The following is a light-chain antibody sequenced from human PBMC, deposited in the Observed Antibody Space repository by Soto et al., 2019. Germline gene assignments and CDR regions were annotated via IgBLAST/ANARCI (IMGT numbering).Light chain of an antibody. CDR2: EVT. CDR1: SSDVGGYND. Sequence: QSVLTQPPSASGSPGQSVAISCTGSSSDVGGYNDVSWYQQHPGKAPKLMIYEVTKRPSGVPDRFSGSKSGNTASLTVSGLQADDEADYYCSSYTSSSLHVFGTGTKLTVL. V-gene: IGLV2-8*01. J-gene: IGLJ1*01. CDR3: SSYTSSSLHV.